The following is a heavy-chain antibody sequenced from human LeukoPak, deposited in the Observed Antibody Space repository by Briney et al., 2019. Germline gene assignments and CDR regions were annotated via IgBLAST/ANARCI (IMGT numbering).Heavy chain of an antibody. D-gene: IGHD1-26*01. J-gene: IGHJ4*02. CDR2: INSDGSST. V-gene: IGHV3-74*01. CDR3: AEDQGAWELLNY. CDR1: VFTFNNYC. Sequence: GGSLRLSCAASVFTFNNYCMHCVRQAPGKGLGWVSRINSDGSSTSYADSVKGRFTISRDNSKSTLYLQMNSLRAEDTAVYNCAEDQGAWELLNYWGQVALVTVSS.